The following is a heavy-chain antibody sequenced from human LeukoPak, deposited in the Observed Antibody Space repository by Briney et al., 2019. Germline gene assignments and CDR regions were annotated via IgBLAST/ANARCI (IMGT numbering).Heavy chain of an antibody. D-gene: IGHD2-15*01. V-gene: IGHV1-69*13. J-gene: IGHJ6*03. CDR1: GYTFTTYY. Sequence: SVKVSCKASGYTFTTYYVHWVRQAPGQGLEWMGGIIPIFGTANYAQKFQGRVTITADESTSTAYMELSSLRSEDTAVYYCASPTVYCSGGSCSGPGYYYMDVWGKGTTVTISS. CDR2: IIPIFGTA. CDR3: ASPTVYCSGGSCSGPGYYYMDV.